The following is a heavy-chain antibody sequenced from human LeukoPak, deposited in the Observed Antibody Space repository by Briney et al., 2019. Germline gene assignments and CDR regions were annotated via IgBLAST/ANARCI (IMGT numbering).Heavy chain of an antibody. CDR2: IYYSGNT. J-gene: IGHJ5*02. CDR1: GGSISDYY. V-gene: IGHV4-59*08. CDR3: ARRIPTTPNWFDP. D-gene: IGHD1-1*01. Sequence: VKPSETLSLTCTVSGGSISDYYWTWLRQPPGKGLEWIGYIYYSGNTNHNPSLKSRVTISLDTSKNHFSLKLRSVTAADTAVYYCARRIPTTPNWFDPWGQGTLVSVSS.